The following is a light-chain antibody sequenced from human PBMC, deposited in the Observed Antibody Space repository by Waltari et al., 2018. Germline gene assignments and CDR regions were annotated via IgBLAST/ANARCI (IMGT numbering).Light chain of an antibody. CDR3: QASYTTPYS. Sequence: DLQMTQSPSSLSASVGDRVTISCRARQNIRSYLSWYQQKPGIAPKLVIYAASTLQSGVPSRFSGSGSGTNFTLTITSLQAEDFATYFCQASYTTPYSFGQGTKVEIK. V-gene: IGKV1-39*01. CDR1: QNIRSY. J-gene: IGKJ2*03. CDR2: AAS.